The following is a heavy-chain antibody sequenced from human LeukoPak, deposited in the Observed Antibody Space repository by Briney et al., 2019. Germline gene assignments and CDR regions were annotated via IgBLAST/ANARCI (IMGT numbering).Heavy chain of an antibody. Sequence: GRSLRLSCAASEFTFSSYGMHWVRKAPGKGLEGVAVISYDGSNKYYADSVKGRFTISRDNSKNTLYLQMNSLRAEDTAVYYCAKDGGYNGFDYWGQRTLVTVSS. CDR2: ISYDGSNK. V-gene: IGHV3-30*18. CDR1: EFTFSSYG. CDR3: AKDGGYNGFDY. D-gene: IGHD1-1*01. J-gene: IGHJ4*02.